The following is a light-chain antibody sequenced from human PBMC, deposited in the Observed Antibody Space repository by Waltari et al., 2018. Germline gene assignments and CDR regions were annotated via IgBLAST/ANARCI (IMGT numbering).Light chain of an antibody. J-gene: IGLJ3*02. CDR2: EVS. CDR1: SSDVGGYDY. Sequence: QSALTQPRSVSGSPGQSVTLSCTGTSSDVGGYDYVSWYKQRPGKAPKVMVYEVSMAASGGPDAFSCSKAGKTASLAIFGLQAGDEAEYFCWSYAGSHSWVFGGGTRLTVL. V-gene: IGLV2-11*01. CDR3: WSYAGSHSWV.